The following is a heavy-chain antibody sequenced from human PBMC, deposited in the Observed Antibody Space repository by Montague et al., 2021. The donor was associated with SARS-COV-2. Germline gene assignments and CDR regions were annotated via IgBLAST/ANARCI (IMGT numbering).Heavy chain of an antibody. J-gene: IGHJ3*01. V-gene: IGHV4-59*11. Sequence: SETLSLTCTVSGAFITSHYWSWIRQPPGKGLEWIGNVFSGGNSKYKPSLKSRVTLSVDTSKNKFSQKLTSVTTADTALYYCVRDLCCRSTACIGNAFDVWGQGTMVSVFS. D-gene: IGHD2-2*01. CDR2: VFSGGNS. CDR1: GAFITSHY. CDR3: VRDLCCRSTACIGNAFDV.